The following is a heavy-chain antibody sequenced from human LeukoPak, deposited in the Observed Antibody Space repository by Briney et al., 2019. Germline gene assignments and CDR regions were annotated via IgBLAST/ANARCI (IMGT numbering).Heavy chain of an antibody. D-gene: IGHD3-16*01. V-gene: IGHV3-15*01. CDR2: IKSKTDGGTT. Sequence: PGGSLRLSCAASGFTFSNAWMSWVRQAPGKGLEWVGRIKSKTDGGTTDYAAPVKGRFTISRDDSKNTLYLQMNSLRAEDTAVYYCARDIWGHMIQRGFYFDYWGQGTLVTVSS. CDR1: GFTFSNAW. J-gene: IGHJ4*02. CDR3: ARDIWGHMIQRGFYFDY.